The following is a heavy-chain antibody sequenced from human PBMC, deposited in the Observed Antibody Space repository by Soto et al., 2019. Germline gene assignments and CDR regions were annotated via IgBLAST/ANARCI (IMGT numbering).Heavy chain of an antibody. CDR3: ARGIDYGDPDYYYYMDV. J-gene: IGHJ6*03. CDR2: INSDGSST. CDR1: GFTFSSYW. D-gene: IGHD4-17*01. V-gene: IGHV3-74*01. Sequence: EVQLVESGGGLVQPGGSLRLSCAASGFTFSSYWMHWVRQASGKGLVWVSRINSDGSSTSYADSVKGRFTISRDNAKNTLYLQMNSLRAEDTAVYYCARGIDYGDPDYYYYMDVWGKGTTVTVSS.